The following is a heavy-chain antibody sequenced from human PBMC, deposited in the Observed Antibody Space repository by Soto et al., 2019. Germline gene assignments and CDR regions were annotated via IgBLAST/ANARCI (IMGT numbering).Heavy chain of an antibody. CDR1: GGSISSYY. V-gene: IGHV4-59*01. CDR2: IYYSGST. J-gene: IGHJ4*02. D-gene: IGHD3-9*01. Sequence: SETLSLTCTVSGGSISSYYWSWIRQPPGKGLEWIGYIYYSGSTNYNPSLKSRVTISVDTSKNQFSLKLSSVTAADTAVYYCAIVYLLAPYDILTRYYLDYWGQGTLVTVS. CDR3: AIVYLLAPYDILTRYYLDY.